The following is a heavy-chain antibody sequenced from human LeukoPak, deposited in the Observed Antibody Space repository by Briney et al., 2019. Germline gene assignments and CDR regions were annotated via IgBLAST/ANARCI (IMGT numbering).Heavy chain of an antibody. J-gene: IGHJ4*02. CDR2: IIPIFGTA. CDR3: ARLPSPHDYGDYSWDY. D-gene: IGHD4-17*01. V-gene: IGHV1-69*05. Sequence: SVKVSCKASGGTFSSYAISWGRQAPGQGLEWMGGIIPIFGTANYAQKFQGRVTITTDESTSTAYMELSSLRSEDTAVYYCARLPSPHDYGDYSWDYWGQGTLVTVSS. CDR1: GGTFSSYA.